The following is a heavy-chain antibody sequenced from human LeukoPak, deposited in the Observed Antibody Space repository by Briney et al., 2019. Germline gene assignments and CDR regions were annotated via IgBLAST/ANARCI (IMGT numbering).Heavy chain of an antibody. J-gene: IGHJ4*02. V-gene: IGHV3-7*01. CDR3: ARGLGDGYNPFDY. Sequence: GGSLRLSCEVSGFILSSYWMSWVRQAPGKGLEWVANIKQDGSEKYYVDSVKGRFTISRDNAKNSLYLQMNSLRAEDTAVYYCARGLGDGYNPFDYWGQGTLVTVSS. CDR2: IKQDGSEK. D-gene: IGHD5-24*01. CDR1: GFILSSYW.